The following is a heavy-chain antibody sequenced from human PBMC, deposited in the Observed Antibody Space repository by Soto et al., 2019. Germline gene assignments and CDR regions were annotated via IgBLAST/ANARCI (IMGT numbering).Heavy chain of an antibody. CDR2: ISAYNGNT. V-gene: IGHV1-18*01. CDR1: GYTFTSYG. Sequence: QVQLVQSGAEVKKPGASVKVSCKASGYTFTSYGLSWVRQAPGQGLEWMGWISAYNGNTNYAQKLQGRVTMTTDTSTSTAYMELRSLRSDDTAVYYCARKKPYFDWLPQFSSGTQDRYFDLWGRGTLVTVSS. D-gene: IGHD3-9*01. J-gene: IGHJ2*01. CDR3: ARKKPYFDWLPQFSSGTQDRYFDL.